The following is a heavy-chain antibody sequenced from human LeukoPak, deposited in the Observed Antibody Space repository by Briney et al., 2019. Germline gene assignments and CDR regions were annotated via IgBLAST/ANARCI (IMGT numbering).Heavy chain of an antibody. CDR3: ARGPLGRNGDYFDY. D-gene: IGHD7-27*01. J-gene: IGHJ4*02. V-gene: IGHV1-3*01. CDR2: INVGNGNT. CDR1: GYTFTSNP. Sequence: ASVKVSCKASGYTFTSNPMYWVRQAPGQRLEWMGWINVGNGNTKYSQNLQDRVTITRDTSASTAYMELSSLRSEDTAVYYCARGPLGRNGDYFDYWGQGTLVTVSS.